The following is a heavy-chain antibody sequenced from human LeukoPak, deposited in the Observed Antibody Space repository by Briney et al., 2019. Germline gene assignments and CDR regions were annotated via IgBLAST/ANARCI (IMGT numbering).Heavy chain of an antibody. Sequence: PGGSLRLSCAASGFTVSSNYMSWVRQAPGKGLEWVSVIYSGGDTYYADSVKGRFTISRDNSKNTLYLQMNSLRAEDTAVYYCAGDGGGGVWYYYMDVWGKGTTVTVSS. D-gene: IGHD3-16*01. J-gene: IGHJ6*03. CDR3: AGDGGGGVWYYYMDV. CDR2: IYSGGDT. CDR1: GFTVSSNY. V-gene: IGHV3-53*01.